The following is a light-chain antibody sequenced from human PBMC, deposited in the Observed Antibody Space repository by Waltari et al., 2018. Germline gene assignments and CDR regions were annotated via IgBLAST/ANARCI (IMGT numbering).Light chain of an antibody. Sequence: QSVLTQPPSASGTPGQRVPVSCSGSSSNIGGHYVSWFQQLPGTAPTVLIHSDNQRPSGIPDRFSGSKSGTSASLAISGLRSEDEADYYCAAWDDSLSGRVFGGGTKLTVL. J-gene: IGLJ3*02. V-gene: IGLV1-47*01. CDR2: SDN. CDR1: SSNIGGHY. CDR3: AAWDDSLSGRV.